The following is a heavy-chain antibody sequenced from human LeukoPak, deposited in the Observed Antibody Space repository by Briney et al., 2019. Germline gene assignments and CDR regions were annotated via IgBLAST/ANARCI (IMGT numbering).Heavy chain of an antibody. Sequence: GGSLRLSCAASGFTFSSYWMHWVRQPPGKGLVWVSRVNSDGSSTSYADSVKDRFTISRDNAKNTLYLQMDSLRAEDTAVYYCAKELYGESRGYGMDVWGQGTTVTVSS. CDR1: GFTFSSYW. CDR3: AKELYGESRGYGMDV. J-gene: IGHJ6*02. CDR2: VNSDGSST. D-gene: IGHD4-17*01. V-gene: IGHV3-74*01.